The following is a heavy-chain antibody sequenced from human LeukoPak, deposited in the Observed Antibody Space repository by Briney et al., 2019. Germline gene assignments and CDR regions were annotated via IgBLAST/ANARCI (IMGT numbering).Heavy chain of an antibody. Sequence: GGSLRLSCAASGFTFDDYGMSWVRQAPGKGLEWVSGINWNGGSTGYADSVKGRFTISRDNAKNSLYLQMNSLRDEDTSLYYCARTIVLGAFDIWGQGPMVTVSS. D-gene: IGHD3-16*01. CDR2: INWNGGST. CDR1: GFTFDDYG. J-gene: IGHJ3*02. V-gene: IGHV3-20*04. CDR3: ARTIVLGAFDI.